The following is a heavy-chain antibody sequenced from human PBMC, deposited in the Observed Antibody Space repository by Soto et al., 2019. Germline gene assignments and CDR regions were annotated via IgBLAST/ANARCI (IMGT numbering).Heavy chain of an antibody. J-gene: IGHJ6*02. V-gene: IGHV3-30-3*01. CDR1: GFTFSSYA. D-gene: IGHD4-17*01. CDR2: ISYDGSNK. Sequence: GGSLRLSCAASGFTFSSYAMHWVRQAPGKGLEWVAVISYDGSNKYYADSVKGRFTISRDNSKNTLYLQMNSLRAEDTAVYYCAILAGAVYGDYEPYYYGMDVWGQGTTVTVSS. CDR3: AILAGAVYGDYEPYYYGMDV.